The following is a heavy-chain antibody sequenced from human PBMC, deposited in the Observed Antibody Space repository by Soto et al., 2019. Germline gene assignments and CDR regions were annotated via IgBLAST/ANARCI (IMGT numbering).Heavy chain of an antibody. J-gene: IGHJ5*02. CDR1: AFTFSSYG. CDR2: ISHDGSNK. CDR3: ARARSSRGYSGYDPGLNWFDP. V-gene: IGHV3-30*03. D-gene: IGHD5-12*01. Sequence: PGGSLRLSCAASAFTFSSYGINWVRQAPGKGLEWVAVISHDGSNKYYADSVKGRVTMTTDTSTSTAYMELRSLRSDDTAVYYCARARSSRGYSGYDPGLNWFDPWGQGTLVTVSS.